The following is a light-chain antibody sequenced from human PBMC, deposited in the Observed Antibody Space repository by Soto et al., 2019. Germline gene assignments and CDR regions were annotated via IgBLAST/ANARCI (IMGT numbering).Light chain of an antibody. CDR2: AAS. Sequence: QLTQSPSSLSASVGDRVTITCRASQGISSYLAWYQQKPGKAPNLLIYAASALQSGVPSRFSGSGSGTDFTLTISSLQPEDFATYYCQQSNSYPLTFGGGTKVEIK. V-gene: IGKV1-9*01. J-gene: IGKJ4*01. CDR1: QGISSY. CDR3: QQSNSYPLT.